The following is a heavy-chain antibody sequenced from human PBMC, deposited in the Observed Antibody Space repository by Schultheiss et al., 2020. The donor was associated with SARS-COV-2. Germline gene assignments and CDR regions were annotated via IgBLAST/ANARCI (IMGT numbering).Heavy chain of an antibody. CDR2: ISGSGGST. CDR1: GGSISSSN. J-gene: IGHJ4*02. Sequence: ETLSLTCAVSGGSISSSNWWSWVRQAPGKGLEWVSAISGSGGSTYYADSVKGRFTISRDNAKNSLYLQMNSLRAEDTAVYYCASKGYNTMVRGVIIHWGQGTLVTVSS. V-gene: IGHV3-23*01. D-gene: IGHD3-10*01. CDR3: ASKGYNTMVRGVIIH.